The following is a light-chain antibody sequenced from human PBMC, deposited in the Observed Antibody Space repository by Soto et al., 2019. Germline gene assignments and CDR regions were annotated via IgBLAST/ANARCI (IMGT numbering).Light chain of an antibody. CDR1: QSVSSSY. V-gene: IGKV3-20*01. CDR3: QQYGSSHRYT. Sequence: EIVLTQSPGTLSLSPGERATLSCWASQSVSSSYLAWYQQKPGQAPRLLIYGASSRATGIPDRFSGSGSGTDFTLTISRLEPEDFAVHYCQQYGSSHRYTFGQGTKLEIK. CDR2: GAS. J-gene: IGKJ2*01.